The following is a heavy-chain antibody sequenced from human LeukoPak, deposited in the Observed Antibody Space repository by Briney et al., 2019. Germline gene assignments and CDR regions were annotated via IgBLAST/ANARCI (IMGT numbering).Heavy chain of an antibody. Sequence: GSSLRLSGAVSVFTFSDYGMHWVHQAPGKGLEWMAVISKDGSDKYYPGSVRGRFTISRDNSKNTIYLQMDSLRAEDTAIYYCARDYWWNYDYWGQGTLVTVSS. D-gene: IGHD1-7*01. CDR1: VFTFSDYG. CDR2: ISKDGSDK. CDR3: ARDYWWNYDY. J-gene: IGHJ4*02. V-gene: IGHV3-30-3*01.